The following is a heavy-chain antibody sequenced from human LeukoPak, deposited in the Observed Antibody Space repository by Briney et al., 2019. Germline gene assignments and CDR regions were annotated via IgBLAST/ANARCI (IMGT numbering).Heavy chain of an antibody. CDR1: GFTFSSYS. Sequence: GMSLRLSCAASGFTFSSYSMNWVRQAPGKGLEWVSSISSSSSYIYYADSVKGRFTISRDNAKNSLYLQMNSLRAEDTAVYYCARDYSGRQYYFDYWGQGTLVTVSS. J-gene: IGHJ4*02. CDR2: ISSSSSYI. D-gene: IGHD1-26*01. V-gene: IGHV3-21*01. CDR3: ARDYSGRQYYFDY.